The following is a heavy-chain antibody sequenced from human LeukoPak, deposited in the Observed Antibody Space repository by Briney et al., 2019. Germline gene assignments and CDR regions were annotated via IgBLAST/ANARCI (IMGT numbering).Heavy chain of an antibody. Sequence: GGSLRLSCAASGFSFTSYGMHWVRQAPGKGLEWVAFIRFDGSNKYYADSMKGRFTISRDNSKNTLYLQMNSLRAEDTAVYYCARARKSYGSGSYSAPHYYYYYYMDVWGKGTTVTISS. CDR1: GFSFTSYG. CDR3: ARARKSYGSGSYSAPHYYYYYYMDV. D-gene: IGHD3-10*01. J-gene: IGHJ6*03. V-gene: IGHV3-30*02. CDR2: IRFDGSNK.